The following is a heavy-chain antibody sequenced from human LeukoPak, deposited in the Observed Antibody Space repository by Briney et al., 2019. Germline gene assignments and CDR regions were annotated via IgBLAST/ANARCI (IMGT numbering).Heavy chain of an antibody. D-gene: IGHD2-2*02. J-gene: IGHJ6*03. CDR1: GYTFTGYY. CDR2: INPNSGGT. Sequence: ASVKVSCKASGYTFTGYYMHWVRQAPGQGLEWMGWINPNSGGTNYAQKFQGRVTMTRDTSISTAYMELSRLRSDDTAVYYCARTGADCSSTSCYTGYYYYYMDVRGKGTTVTVSS. V-gene: IGHV1-2*02. CDR3: ARTGADCSSTSCYTGYYYYYMDV.